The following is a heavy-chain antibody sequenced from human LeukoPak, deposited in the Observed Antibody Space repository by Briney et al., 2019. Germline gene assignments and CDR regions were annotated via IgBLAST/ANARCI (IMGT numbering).Heavy chain of an antibody. V-gene: IGHV3-23*01. D-gene: IGHD3-3*01. Sequence: GGSLRLSCAASGFTFSSYAMSWVRQAPGKGLEWVAAISGSGGSTYYADSVKGRFTIARDNAKNTLYLQMNSLRAEDTAVYYCARENDFWSGYYTPDDAFDIWGQGTMVTVSS. J-gene: IGHJ3*02. CDR1: GFTFSSYA. CDR2: ISGSGGST. CDR3: ARENDFWSGYYTPDDAFDI.